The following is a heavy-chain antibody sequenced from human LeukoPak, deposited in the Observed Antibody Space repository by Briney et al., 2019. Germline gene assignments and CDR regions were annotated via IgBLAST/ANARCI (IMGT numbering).Heavy chain of an antibody. CDR1: GYTLIELS. Sequence: ASVKVSCKVSGYTLIELSMHWVRQAPGKGLEWMGGFDPEDGETIYAQKFQGRVTMTEDTSTDTAYMELSSLRSEDTAVYYCATPSPNYDILTADIEGDYYYGMDVWGQGTTVTVSS. J-gene: IGHJ6*02. D-gene: IGHD3-9*01. CDR2: FDPEDGET. CDR3: ATPSPNYDILTADIEGDYYYGMDV. V-gene: IGHV1-24*01.